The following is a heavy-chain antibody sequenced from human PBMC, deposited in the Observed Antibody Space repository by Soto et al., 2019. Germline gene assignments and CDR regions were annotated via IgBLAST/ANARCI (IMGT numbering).Heavy chain of an antibody. CDR1: GGSISSYY. CDR2: IYYSGST. D-gene: IGHD4-17*01. V-gene: IGHV4-59*08. J-gene: IGHJ4*02. CDR3: ARQGRHGDYSLDY. Sequence: SETLSLTCTVSGGSISSYYWSWIRQPPGKGLEWIGYIYYSGSTNYNPSLKSRVTISVDTSKNQFSLKLSSVTAADTAVYYCARQGRHGDYSLDYWGQGTLVTVSS.